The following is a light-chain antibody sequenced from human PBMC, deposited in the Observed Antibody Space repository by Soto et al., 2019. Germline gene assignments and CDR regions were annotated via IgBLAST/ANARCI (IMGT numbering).Light chain of an antibody. Sequence: AIQMTQSPSSLSASVGDRVTITCRASQDIKDDLGWDQQKPGKAPKLLIYAASTLQTGVPSRFSGSGSGPDFTLTITSLKPEDFATYYCLQDYNYPWTFGQATKVEIK. V-gene: IGKV1-6*01. CDR2: AAS. J-gene: IGKJ1*01. CDR3: LQDYNYPWT. CDR1: QDIKDD.